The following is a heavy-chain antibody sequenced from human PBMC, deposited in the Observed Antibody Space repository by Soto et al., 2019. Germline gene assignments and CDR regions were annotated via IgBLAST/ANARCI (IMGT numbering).Heavy chain of an antibody. CDR3: ARNGTYSSSLSQYSGMDV. CDR2: IGPMLGTP. J-gene: IGHJ6*02. V-gene: IGHV1-69*01. Sequence: QVQLVQSGAEVKEPGSSVRVSCKASGGTFDNFLMNWVRQTPGQGLEWMGGIGPMLGTPTYAEKFKGRVTISATGSTSTMYTEVTSLRSEYTAIYYCARNGTYSSSLSQYSGMDVWGQGTTVTVSS. D-gene: IGHD1-26*01. CDR1: GGTFDNFL.